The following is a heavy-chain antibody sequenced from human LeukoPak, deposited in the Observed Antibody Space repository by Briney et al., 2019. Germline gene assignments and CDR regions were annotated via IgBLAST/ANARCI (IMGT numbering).Heavy chain of an antibody. V-gene: IGHV3-48*03. D-gene: IGHD4-11*01. J-gene: IGHJ6*03. CDR2: ISSSGSTI. Sequence: PGGSLRLSCAGSGFTFSSYEMNWVRQAPGKGLEWVSYISSSGSTIYYADSVKGRFTISRDNAKNSLYLQMNSLRAEDTAVYYCARAVTVNSDYYYYYMDVWGKGTTVTVSS. CDR1: GFTFSSYE. CDR3: ARAVTVNSDYYYYYMDV.